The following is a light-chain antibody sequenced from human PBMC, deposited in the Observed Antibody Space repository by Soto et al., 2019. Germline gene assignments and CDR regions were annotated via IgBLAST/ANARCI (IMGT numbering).Light chain of an antibody. CDR3: AAWDYILNGYV. CDR1: SSNIESNT. CDR2: SNY. V-gene: IGLV1-44*01. Sequence: QSVLTQPPSASGTPGQRVTISCSGSSSNIESNTVTWYQQLPGTAPKLVIYSNYDRPSGVPDRFSGSTSGTSASLVIRGLQSEDEADYYCAAWDYILNGYVFGGGTKVTVL. J-gene: IGLJ1*01.